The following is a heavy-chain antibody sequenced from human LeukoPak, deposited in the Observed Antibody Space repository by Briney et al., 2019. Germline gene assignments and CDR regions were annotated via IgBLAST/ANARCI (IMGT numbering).Heavy chain of an antibody. D-gene: IGHD6-13*01. CDR2: ISSSGRTF. J-gene: IGHJ4*02. Sequence: GGSLRLSCAASGFTFSNYEMNWVRQAPGKGLEWLSYISSSGRTFYYADSVQGRFTISRDNDKNSLFLQMNSLRAEDTAMYYCASHRRSADGDPNLDVHWGQGTLVTVSS. CDR1: GFTFSNYE. CDR3: ASHRRSADGDPNLDVH. V-gene: IGHV3-48*03.